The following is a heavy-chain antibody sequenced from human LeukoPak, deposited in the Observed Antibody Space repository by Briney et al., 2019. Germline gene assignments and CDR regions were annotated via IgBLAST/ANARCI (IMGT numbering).Heavy chain of an antibody. V-gene: IGHV1-46*01. CDR3: ARVRGGPIRGAAFGY. CDR2: INPSGGST. J-gene: IGHJ4*02. Sequence: ASVKVSCKASGGTFSSYAISWVRQAPGQGLEWMGIINPSGGSTSYAQKFQGRVTMTRDTSTSTVYMELSSLRSEDTAVYYCARVRGGPIRGAAFGYWGQGTLVTVSS. CDR1: GGTFSSYA. D-gene: IGHD2-15*01.